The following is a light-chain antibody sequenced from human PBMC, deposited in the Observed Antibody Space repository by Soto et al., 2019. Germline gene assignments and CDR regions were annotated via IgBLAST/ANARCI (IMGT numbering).Light chain of an antibody. CDR3: STWDDSLNSWV. CDR2: SDN. CDR1: TSNIGSNT. Sequence: QSVLTQPPSTSGTPGQSVTISCSGSTSNIGSNTVNWYRHLTGTAPKLLIHSDNQRPSGVPDRFSGSKSGASASLAISGLQSEDEADYYCSTWDDSLNSWVFGGGTKLTVL. J-gene: IGLJ3*02. V-gene: IGLV1-44*01.